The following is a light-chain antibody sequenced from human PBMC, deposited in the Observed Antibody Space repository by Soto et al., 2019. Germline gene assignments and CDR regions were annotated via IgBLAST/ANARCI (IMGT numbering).Light chain of an antibody. J-gene: IGLJ3*02. V-gene: IGLV2-14*01. CDR1: SSDIGTYNF. CDR2: EVS. Sequence: QSALTQPASVSASPGQSITISCTGTSSDIGTYNFVSWYQQHPGKAPKLMIFEVSNRPSWVSNRFSGSKSGNTASLTVSALQAEDEADYYCSSYTSSNTWVFGGGTKPTVL. CDR3: SSYTSSNTWV.